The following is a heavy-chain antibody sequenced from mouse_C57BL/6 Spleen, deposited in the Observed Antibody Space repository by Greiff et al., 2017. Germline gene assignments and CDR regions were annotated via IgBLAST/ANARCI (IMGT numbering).Heavy chain of an antibody. CDR1: GYAFSSSW. CDR3: ARKEGY. CDR2: IYPGDGDT. J-gene: IGHJ2*01. Sequence: VKLMESGPELVKPGASVKISCKASGYAFSSSWMNWVKQRPGKGLEGIGRIYPGDGDTNYNGKFKGKATLTADKSSSTAYMQLSSLTSEDSAVYFCARKEGYWGQGTTLTVSS. V-gene: IGHV1-82*01.